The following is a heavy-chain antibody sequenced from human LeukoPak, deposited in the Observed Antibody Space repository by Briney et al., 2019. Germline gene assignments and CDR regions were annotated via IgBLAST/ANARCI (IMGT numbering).Heavy chain of an antibody. V-gene: IGHV3-21*01. CDR3: ARDGPDIVVVVAATPPDY. CDR1: GFTFSSYS. CDR2: ISSSSSYI. J-gene: IGHJ4*02. D-gene: IGHD2-15*01. Sequence: GGSLRLSCAASGFTFSSYSMNWVRQAPGKGLEWVSSISSSSSYIYYAGSVKGRFTISRDNAKNSLYLQMNSLRAEDTAVYYCARDGPDIVVVVAATPPDYWGQGTLVTVSS.